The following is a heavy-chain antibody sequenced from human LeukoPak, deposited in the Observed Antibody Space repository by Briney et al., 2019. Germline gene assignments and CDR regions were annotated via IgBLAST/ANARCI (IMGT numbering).Heavy chain of an antibody. D-gene: IGHD4-11*01. Sequence: PGGSLRLSCAASGFTFSSYSMNWVRQAPGKGLERVSYISSSSSSRLYADSVKGRLTISRDNAKNSLYLQMNSLRDEDTAVYYCAREPPYSNYALDYWGQGTLVTVSS. J-gene: IGHJ4*02. V-gene: IGHV3-48*02. CDR1: GFTFSSYS. CDR3: AREPPYSNYALDY. CDR2: ISSSSSSR.